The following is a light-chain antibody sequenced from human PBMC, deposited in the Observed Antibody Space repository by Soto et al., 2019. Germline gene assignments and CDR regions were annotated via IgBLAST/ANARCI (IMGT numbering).Light chain of an antibody. Sequence: QSVLTQPASVSESPGQSITRSFSGTSRAVGAYHHVSRYPQQSGKATKLLIHEVSSRPAGVSDRFSGSKSGNKACLTISGLQAEEEADYYCSAFATSRAYVFGIGSKVTVL. CDR2: EVS. CDR1: SRAVGAYHH. J-gene: IGLJ1*01. CDR3: SAFATSRAYV. V-gene: IGLV2-14*01.